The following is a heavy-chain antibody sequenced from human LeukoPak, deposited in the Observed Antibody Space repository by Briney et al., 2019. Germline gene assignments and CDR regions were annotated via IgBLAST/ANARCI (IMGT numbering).Heavy chain of an antibody. D-gene: IGHD3-3*01. Sequence: SETLSLTCTVSGYSISSGYYWGWIRQPPGQGLEWIGSIYHSGSTYKNPSLKSRVIISVDTSKNQFSLKLSSVTAADTAVYYCARDLISYDFWSGYYMSEGFDPWGQGIQVTVSS. CDR1: GYSISSGYY. J-gene: IGHJ5*02. V-gene: IGHV4-38-2*02. CDR3: ARDLISYDFWSGYYMSEGFDP. CDR2: IYHSGST.